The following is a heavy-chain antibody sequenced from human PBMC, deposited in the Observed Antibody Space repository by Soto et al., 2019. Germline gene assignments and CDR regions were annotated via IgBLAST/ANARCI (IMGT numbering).Heavy chain of an antibody. CDR3: ARASTGFAFDI. Sequence: QVQLQESGPGLVKPSETLSLTCTVSGDSISGYYWSWIRQPPGKGLEWIGYIYYSGSTNYSPSLKSQVTISIDTSKNQFSLRLSSVTAADTAVYHCARASTGFAFDIWGQGTMVAVSS. J-gene: IGHJ3*02. V-gene: IGHV4-59*01. CDR2: IYYSGST. D-gene: IGHD6-19*01. CDR1: GDSISGYY.